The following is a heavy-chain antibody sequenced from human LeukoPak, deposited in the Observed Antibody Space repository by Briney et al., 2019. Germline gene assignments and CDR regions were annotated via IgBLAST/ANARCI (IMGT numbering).Heavy chain of an antibody. D-gene: IGHD6-19*01. J-gene: IGHJ4*02. V-gene: IGHV4-34*01. Sequence: SETLSLTCAVSGGSLSGYYWTWIRQPPGKGLEWIGEINHSGSTNYNPSLKSRVTISVDTSRKQFFLRLSSVTAADTAVYYCARGLSSGWYDYWGQGTLVTVSS. CDR1: GGSLSGYY. CDR3: ARGLSSGWYDY. CDR2: INHSGST.